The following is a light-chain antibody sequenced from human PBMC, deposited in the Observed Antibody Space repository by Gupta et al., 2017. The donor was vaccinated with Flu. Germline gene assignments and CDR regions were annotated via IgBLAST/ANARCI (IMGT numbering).Light chain of an antibody. CDR3: QRYGCSPT. CDR2: DSS. V-gene: IGKV3-20*01. CDR1: QSVSSSL. Sequence: EIVLTQSPGTLSLSPGERATLSCRASQSVSSSLLAWYQQKPGHAPRLLNDDSSSRATVIPGMSSGSASGKVFTITISILEPEYFAVYYCQRYGCSPTFGQGTKVEIK. J-gene: IGKJ1*01.